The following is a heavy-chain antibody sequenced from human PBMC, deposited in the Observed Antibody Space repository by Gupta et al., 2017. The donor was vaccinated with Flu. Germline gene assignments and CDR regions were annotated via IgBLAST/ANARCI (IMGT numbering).Heavy chain of an antibody. CDR2: IYYTGKT. CDR1: GGSISNYY. J-gene: IGHJ6*03. D-gene: IGHD2-2*01. Sequence: QVQLQESGPGLVRPSETLSLTCSVSGGSISNYYWGWVRQAPGKGLEYIGYIYYTGKTNYNPSLKSRVTISVDTSKNQFSLILNSVTAADTAIYXCTREGGPGRPRGDYFYFMDVWGKGITVTVSS. V-gene: IGHV4-59*01. CDR3: TREGGPGRPRGDYFYFMDV.